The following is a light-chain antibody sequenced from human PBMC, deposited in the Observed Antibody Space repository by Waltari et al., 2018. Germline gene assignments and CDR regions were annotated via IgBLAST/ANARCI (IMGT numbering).Light chain of an antibody. CDR3: QQYTLSPEWT. V-gene: IGKV3-20*01. CDR2: STS. Sequence: EIVVTQSPGTLSLSPGERATLSCRASQSVSSAPSAWYQQKPGRAPRLLIYSTSNRATGIPDRFSGSGSGTDFTLTISRLEPEDFAVYYCQQYTLSPEWTFGQGTKVEIK. J-gene: IGKJ1*01. CDR1: QSVSSAP.